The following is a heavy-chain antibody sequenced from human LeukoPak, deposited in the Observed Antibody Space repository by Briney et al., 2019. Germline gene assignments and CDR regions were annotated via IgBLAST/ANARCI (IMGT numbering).Heavy chain of an antibody. CDR2: ILSDGSKE. V-gene: IGHV3-33*01. CDR3: ARDRSGRGYYYYMDV. Sequence: PGGSLRLSCAASGFTFSSYGMHWVRQAPGKGLEWVAVILSDGSKEFYTDSVKGRFTISRDNAKNSLYLQMNSLRAEDTAVYYCARDRSGRGYYYYMDVWGKGTTVTVSS. D-gene: IGHD3-3*01. J-gene: IGHJ6*03. CDR1: GFTFSSYG.